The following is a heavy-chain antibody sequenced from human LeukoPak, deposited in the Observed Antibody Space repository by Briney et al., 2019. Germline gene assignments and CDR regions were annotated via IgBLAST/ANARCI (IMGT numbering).Heavy chain of an antibody. CDR1: GFIFSSYA. CDR3: AKDSGSYRYFDS. D-gene: IGHD3-16*02. Sequence: PGGSLRLSCAASGFIFSSYAMSWVRQAPGKGLEWISSVGVSDGGTKYGDSVNGRITVSRDNSKNTVYLQMNSLRPEDTAVYFCAKDSGSYRYFDSWGQGTLVTVSS. V-gene: IGHV3-23*01. J-gene: IGHJ4*02. CDR2: VGVSDGGT.